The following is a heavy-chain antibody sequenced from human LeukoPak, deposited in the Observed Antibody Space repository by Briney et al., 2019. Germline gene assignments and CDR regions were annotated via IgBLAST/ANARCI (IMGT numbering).Heavy chain of an antibody. CDR3: ARVWLSYYFDY. J-gene: IGHJ4*02. D-gene: IGHD6-19*01. Sequence: SQTLSLTCTVSGGSISSGGYYWSWIRQHPGKGLEWIGYIYYSGSTYYNPSLKSRVTISVDTSKNHFSLKLSSVTAADTAVYYCARVWLSYYFDYWGQGTLVTVSS. CDR2: IYYSGST. V-gene: IGHV4-30-4*08. CDR1: GGSISSGGYY.